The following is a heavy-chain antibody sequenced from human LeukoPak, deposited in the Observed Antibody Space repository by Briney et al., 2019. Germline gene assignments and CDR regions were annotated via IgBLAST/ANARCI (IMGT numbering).Heavy chain of an antibody. CDR1: GGSISSTNW. J-gene: IGHJ4*02. CDR3: AREGGPYRPLDY. V-gene: IGHV4-4*02. Sequence: PSGTLSLTCGVSGGSISSTNWWTWVRQPPGEGLEWIGEVHLSGRTNYNPSLESRVTMSVDMSENHISLKLTSVTAADTAVYYCAREGGPYRPLDYSGQGTLVTVSS. CDR2: VHLSGRT.